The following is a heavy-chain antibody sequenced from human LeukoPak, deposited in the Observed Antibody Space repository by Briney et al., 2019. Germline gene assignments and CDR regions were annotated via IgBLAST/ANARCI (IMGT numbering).Heavy chain of an antibody. D-gene: IGHD3-10*02. CDR2: ISSSGSTI. CDR1: GFTFSSYE. V-gene: IGHV3-48*03. Sequence: GGSLRLSCAASGFTFSSYEMNWVSQAPGKGLEWVSYISSSGSTIYYADSVKGRFTISRDNAKNSLYLQMNSLRAEDTAVYYCAELGITMIGGVWGKGTTVTISS. J-gene: IGHJ6*04. CDR3: AELGITMIGGV.